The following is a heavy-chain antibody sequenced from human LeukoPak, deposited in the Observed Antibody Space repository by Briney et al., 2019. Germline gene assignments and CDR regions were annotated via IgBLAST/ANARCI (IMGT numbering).Heavy chain of an antibody. Sequence: PGGSLRLSCAVSGFTFSIYGMNWVRQAPGKGLEWVSSISSDATNIYYADSVKGRFTVSRDNAKNSLFLEMNSLRAEDTAVYYCARDGPGSGDCWGQGTLVTVSS. CDR2: ISSDATNI. J-gene: IGHJ4*02. CDR1: GFTFSIYG. CDR3: ARDGPGSGDC. D-gene: IGHD2-15*01. V-gene: IGHV3-21*01.